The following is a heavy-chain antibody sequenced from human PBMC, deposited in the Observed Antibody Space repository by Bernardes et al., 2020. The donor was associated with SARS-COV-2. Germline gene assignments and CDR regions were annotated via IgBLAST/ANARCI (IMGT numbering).Heavy chain of an antibody. Sequence: ASVKVSCKASGFSLRDFSVHWVRQAPGQGLEWMGCIKANPGETQYAQKFQGRFTISRDNSKNSLYLQMNSLRVEDTALYYCARGSWFGNVEGEGSFGLWGQGTLVTVSS. CDR2: IKANPGET. J-gene: IGHJ4*02. CDR1: GFSLRDFS. D-gene: IGHD3-10*01. CDR3: ARGSWFGNVEGEGSFGL. V-gene: IGHV1-2*02.